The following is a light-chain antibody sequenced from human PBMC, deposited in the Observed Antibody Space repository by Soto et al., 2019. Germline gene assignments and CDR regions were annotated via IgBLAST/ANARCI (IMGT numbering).Light chain of an antibody. CDR2: GNS. CDR3: QSYDSSLSAWV. CDR1: SSNIGAYYD. J-gene: IGLJ3*02. Sequence: QSVLTQPPSVSGVPGQRVTISCTGSSSNIGAYYDVQWYQQLPGTAPKVLIYGNSNRPSGVPDRFSGSKSGTSASLAITGLQAEDEADYYCQSYDSSLSAWVFGGGTQLTVL. V-gene: IGLV1-40*01.